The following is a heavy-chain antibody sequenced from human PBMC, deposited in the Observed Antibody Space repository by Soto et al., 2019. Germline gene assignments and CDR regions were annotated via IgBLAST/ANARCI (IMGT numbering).Heavy chain of an antibody. CDR2: ISFDGNRK. CDR1: EFTFKSYG. V-gene: IGHV3-30*03. CDR3: ARDSYRGDVVLTPAPYGNDY. J-gene: IGHJ4*02. Sequence: QMQLVESGGGVVQPGRSLRLSCAASEFTFKSYGMHWVRQAPGKGLAWVAVISFDGNRKHYADSVRGRFTISRDNSKNTLYLQMNSVRTEDTAIYYCARDSYRGDVVLTPAPYGNDYWGRGTLVTVSS. D-gene: IGHD2-2*01.